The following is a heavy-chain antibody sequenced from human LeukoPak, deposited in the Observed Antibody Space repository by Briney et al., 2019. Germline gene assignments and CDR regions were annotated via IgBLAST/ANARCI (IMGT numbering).Heavy chain of an antibody. Sequence: ASVKVSCKASGYTFTSYGISWVRQAPGQGLEWMGWISAYNGNTNYAQKLQGRVTMTTDTSTSTAYMELRSLGSDDTAVYYCARVDWGYAIFGVVIIDWFDPWGQGTLVTVSS. J-gene: IGHJ5*02. CDR2: ISAYNGNT. CDR1: GYTFTSYG. D-gene: IGHD3-3*01. V-gene: IGHV1-18*01. CDR3: ARVDWGYAIFGVVIIDWFDP.